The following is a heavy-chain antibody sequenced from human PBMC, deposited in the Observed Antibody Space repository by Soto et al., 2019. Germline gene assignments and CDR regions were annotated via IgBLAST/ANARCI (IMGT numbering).Heavy chain of an antibody. CDR3: ARVKCNYYGSGYGMDV. V-gene: IGHV4-34*01. J-gene: IGHJ6*02. CDR2: INHSGST. Sequence: QVQLQQWGAGLLKPSETLSLTCAVYGGSFSGYYWSWIRQPPGKGLEWIGEINHSGSTNYNPSLKSRVTISVDTSKNQFSLKLSSVTAADTAVYYCARVKCNYYGSGYGMDVWGQGTTVTVSS. D-gene: IGHD3-10*01. CDR1: GGSFSGYY.